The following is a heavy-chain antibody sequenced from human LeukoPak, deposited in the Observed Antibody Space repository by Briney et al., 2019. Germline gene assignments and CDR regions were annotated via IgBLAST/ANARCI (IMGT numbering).Heavy chain of an antibody. CDR1: GGSFSGYY. V-gene: IGHV4-34*01. D-gene: IGHD4-17*01. J-gene: IGHJ3*02. Sequence: SETLSLTCAVYGGSFSGYYWSWIRQPPGKGLEWIGEINHSGSTNYNPSLKSRVTISVDTSKNQFSLKQSSVTAADTAVYYCASFSPTVDNAFDIWGQGTMVTVSS. CDR2: INHSGST. CDR3: ASFSPTVDNAFDI.